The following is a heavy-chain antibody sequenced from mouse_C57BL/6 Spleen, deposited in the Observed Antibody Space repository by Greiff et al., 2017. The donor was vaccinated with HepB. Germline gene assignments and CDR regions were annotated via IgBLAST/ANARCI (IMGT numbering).Heavy chain of an antibody. J-gene: IGHJ3*01. CDR3: ASDYYGCWWFAY. CDR2: IYPGGGYT. V-gene: IGHV1-63*01. Sequence: VHLVESGAELVRPGTSVKMSCKASGYTFTNYWIGWAKQRPGHGLEWIGDIYPGGGYTNYNEKFKGKATLTADKSSSTAYMPFSSLTSEDSAIYFCASDYYGCWWFAYWGQGTLVTVSA. CDR1: GYTFTNYW. D-gene: IGHD1-1*01.